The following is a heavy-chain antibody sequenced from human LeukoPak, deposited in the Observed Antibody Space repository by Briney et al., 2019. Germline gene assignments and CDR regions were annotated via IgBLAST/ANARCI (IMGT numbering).Heavy chain of an antibody. J-gene: IGHJ2*01. D-gene: IGHD6-19*01. Sequence: AETLSLTCTVSGVSISSNYCIWIRQPPGKGLEWSGYISTSGSTDYSPSLERRVTISVDRSKNPCPLNLSSVTAADTAVYYCAGHDEGSGWYRSYIDLWGRGTLVIVSS. CDR3: AGHDEGSGWYRSYIDL. CDR2: ISTSGST. CDR1: GVSISSNY. V-gene: IGHV4-4*09.